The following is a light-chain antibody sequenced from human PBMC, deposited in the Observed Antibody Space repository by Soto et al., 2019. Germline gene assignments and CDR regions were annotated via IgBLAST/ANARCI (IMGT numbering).Light chain of an antibody. Sequence: EIVMTQAPDTLYVSPGEGPTLSCRASQSVSSYLAWYQQKHGQXPRXXIYDASNRATGIPARFSGSGSGTDLTLTISSLEPEDCEVYYCQQRSNWPITFGQGTRLEIK. CDR2: DAS. V-gene: IGKV3-11*01. CDR1: QSVSSY. CDR3: QQRSNWPIT. J-gene: IGKJ5*01.